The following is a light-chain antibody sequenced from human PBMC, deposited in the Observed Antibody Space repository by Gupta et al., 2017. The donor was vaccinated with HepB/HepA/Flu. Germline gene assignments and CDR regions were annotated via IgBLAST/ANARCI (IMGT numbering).Light chain of an antibody. Sequence: DIVTTQSPDSLAVSLGERATINCKSSQSVLYSSNNKNYLAWYQQKPGQPPKLLIYCASTRESGVPDRFSGSGSGTDFTLTISSLQAEDVAVYYCHQYHHPPPRTFGQGTTVAIK. CDR3: HQYHHPPPRT. CDR2: CAS. CDR1: QSVLYSSNNKNY. V-gene: IGKV4-1*01. J-gene: IGKJ1*01.